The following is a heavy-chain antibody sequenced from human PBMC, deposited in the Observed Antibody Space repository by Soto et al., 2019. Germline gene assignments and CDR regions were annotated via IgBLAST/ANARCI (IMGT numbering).Heavy chain of an antibody. D-gene: IGHD3-16*01. J-gene: IGHJ2*01. Sequence: QVHLVQSGAEVKKPGASLEVSCKASGYTFTTYYIHWGRHAPGQGLEWMGLINPGGVSTRNAQKFQDRVTMTSDTATSTVYMDLGSLRSEDTAVYFCARGGNVANVGYWYFDLWGRGTLVTVSP. V-gene: IGHV1-46*01. CDR1: GYTFTTYY. CDR2: INPGGVST. CDR3: ARGGNVANVGYWYFDL.